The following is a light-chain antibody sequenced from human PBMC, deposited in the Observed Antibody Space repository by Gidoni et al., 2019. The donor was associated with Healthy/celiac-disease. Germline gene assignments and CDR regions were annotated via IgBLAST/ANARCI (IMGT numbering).Light chain of an antibody. CDR1: QSVSSY. CDR2: DAS. Sequence: EIVLTQSPATLSLSPGERATLSCRASQSVSSYLAWYQQQPGQAPRLLIYDASNRATGIPAMFSGSGSGTDFTLTISILEPEDFAVYYCQQRSNWLITFGQGTRLEIK. CDR3: QQRSNWLIT. J-gene: IGKJ5*01. V-gene: IGKV3-11*01.